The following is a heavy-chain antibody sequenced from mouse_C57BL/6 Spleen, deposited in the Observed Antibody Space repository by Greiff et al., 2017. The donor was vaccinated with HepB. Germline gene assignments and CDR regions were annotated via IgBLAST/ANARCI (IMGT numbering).Heavy chain of an antibody. Sequence: VQLKESGPGLVKPSQSLSLTCSVTGYSITSGYYWNWIRQFPGNKLEWMGYISYDGSNNYNPSLKNRISITRDTSKNQFFLKLNSVTTEDTATYYCARAIYYDYDYWGQGTLVTVSA. V-gene: IGHV3-6*01. D-gene: IGHD2-4*01. CDR1: GYSITSGYY. CDR2: ISYDGSN. CDR3: ARAIYYDYDY. J-gene: IGHJ3*01.